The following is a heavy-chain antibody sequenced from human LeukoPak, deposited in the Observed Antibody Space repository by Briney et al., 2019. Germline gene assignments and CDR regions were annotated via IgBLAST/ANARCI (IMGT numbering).Heavy chain of an antibody. CDR3: ARNRGDPSYFDY. CDR1: GFTFNGYS. V-gene: IGHV3-21*01. D-gene: IGHD4-17*01. Sequence: GGSLRLSCTASGFTFNGYSMNWVHQAPGKGLEWVSSISTSSSYIYYADSVKGRFTISRNNPKNSLYLQMNSLRAEDTAVYYCARNRGDPSYFDYWGQGTLVTVSS. CDR2: ISTSSSYI. J-gene: IGHJ4*02.